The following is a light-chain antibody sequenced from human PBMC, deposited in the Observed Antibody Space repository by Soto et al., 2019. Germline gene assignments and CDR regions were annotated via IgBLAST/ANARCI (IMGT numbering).Light chain of an antibody. Sequence: EIVMTQSPAALSVSPVEGATLSCRASQSVSSKLAWYQQKPGQAPRLLIYVSSTRATGTPARFSGRGSGTEFTLIISSLQSEDSAVYYCQQYNSWLWTFGQGTKVDIK. CDR1: QSVSSK. CDR3: QQYNSWLWT. CDR2: VSS. V-gene: IGKV3-15*01. J-gene: IGKJ1*01.